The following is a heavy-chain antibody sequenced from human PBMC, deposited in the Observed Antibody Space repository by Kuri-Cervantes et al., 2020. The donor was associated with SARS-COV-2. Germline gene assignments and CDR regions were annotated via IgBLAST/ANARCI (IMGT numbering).Heavy chain of an antibody. V-gene: IGHV3-66*02. J-gene: IGHJ4*02. CDR3: ARVGSGPGGADH. Sequence: GESLKISCAASGFTVNNNYMAWVRQAPGKGLQWVSIIYGDGSTFYADSVKGRFTISRDNSKNTLFLQMNSLRIEDTALYYCARVGSGPGGADHWGQGTLVTVSS. CDR2: IYGDGST. D-gene: IGHD6-19*01. CDR1: GFTVNNNY.